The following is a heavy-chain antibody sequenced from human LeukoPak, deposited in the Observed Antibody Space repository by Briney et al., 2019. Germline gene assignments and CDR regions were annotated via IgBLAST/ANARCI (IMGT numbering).Heavy chain of an antibody. V-gene: IGHV4-38-2*01. CDR2: IYHSGST. CDR3: ATVDWRVVRGNWFDP. D-gene: IGHD3-10*01. J-gene: IGHJ5*02. Sequence: PSETLSLTCAVSGYSISSGYYWGWIRQPPGKGLEGIGSIYHSGSTYYNPSLKSRVTISVDTSKNQFSLKLSSVTAAGTAVYYCATVDWRVVRGNWFDPWGQGTLVTVSS. CDR1: GYSISSGYY.